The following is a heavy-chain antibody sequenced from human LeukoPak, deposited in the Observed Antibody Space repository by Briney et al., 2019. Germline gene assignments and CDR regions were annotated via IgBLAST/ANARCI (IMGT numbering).Heavy chain of an antibody. CDR3: ASYDSSGYSTPFDY. CDR2: ISSSSSTI. Sequence: GGSLRLSCAASGFTFSSHSMNWVRQAPGKGLEWVSYISSSSSTIYYADSVKGRFTISRDNAKNTLYLQMNSLRAEDTAVYYCASYDSSGYSTPFDYWGQGTLVTVSS. CDR1: GFTFSSHS. D-gene: IGHD3-22*01. J-gene: IGHJ4*02. V-gene: IGHV3-48*01.